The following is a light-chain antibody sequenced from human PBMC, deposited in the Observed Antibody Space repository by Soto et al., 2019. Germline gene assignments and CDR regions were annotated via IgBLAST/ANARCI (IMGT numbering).Light chain of an antibody. Sequence: DIPMTQSPSSLSASVGDRVTITCRASQSIRYYLNWYQQKPGKAPKLLIYAASSLQIGVPSRFSGSGSGTDFTLTISSLQPEDFATYYCQQSYSTPQNTFGQGTKLEIK. CDR3: QQSYSTPQNT. CDR2: AAS. J-gene: IGKJ2*01. CDR1: QSIRYY. V-gene: IGKV1-39*01.